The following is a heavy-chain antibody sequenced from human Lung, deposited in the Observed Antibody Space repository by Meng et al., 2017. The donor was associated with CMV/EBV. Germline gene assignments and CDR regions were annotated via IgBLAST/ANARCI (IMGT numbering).Heavy chain of an antibody. CDR1: GDTFSSYT. CDR2: IIPILGIA. D-gene: IGHD6-19*01. Sequence: SXXVSXKASGDTFSSYTISWVRQAPGQGLEWMGRIIPILGIANYAQKFQGRVTITADKSTSTAYMELSSLRSEDTAVYYCARARSSGWYRAYYFDYWGHGKXV. J-gene: IGHJ4*01. V-gene: IGHV1-69*02. CDR3: ARARSSGWYRAYYFDY.